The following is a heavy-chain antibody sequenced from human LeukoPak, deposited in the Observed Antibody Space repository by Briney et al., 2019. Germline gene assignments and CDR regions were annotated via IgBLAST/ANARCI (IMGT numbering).Heavy chain of an antibody. Sequence: SVKVSCKASGYTFTSYGISWVRQAPGQGLEWMGGIIPIFGTANYAQKFQGRVTITADKSTSTAYMELSSLRSEDTAVYYCAXXXFDSYYYYYYYMDVWGKGTTVTVSS. CDR2: IIPIFGTA. V-gene: IGHV1-69*06. J-gene: IGHJ6*03. CDR1: GYTFTSYG. CDR3: AXXXFDSYYYYYYYMDV. D-gene: IGHD5-18*01.